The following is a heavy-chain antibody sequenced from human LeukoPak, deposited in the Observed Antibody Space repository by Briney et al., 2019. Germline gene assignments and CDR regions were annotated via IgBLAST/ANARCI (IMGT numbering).Heavy chain of an antibody. D-gene: IGHD5-24*01. Sequence: SQTLSLTFAISGDSVASNSAAWNWIRQSPSTGCEWLGRTYYMSKWYNDYAGSVKSRITINPDTSKNQFSLHVNSVTPEDTAVYYCARGGQGDGYSADEAFDIWGQGTMVTVSS. V-gene: IGHV6-1*01. CDR2: TYYMSKWYN. CDR1: GDSVASNSAA. J-gene: IGHJ3*02. CDR3: ARGGQGDGYSADEAFDI.